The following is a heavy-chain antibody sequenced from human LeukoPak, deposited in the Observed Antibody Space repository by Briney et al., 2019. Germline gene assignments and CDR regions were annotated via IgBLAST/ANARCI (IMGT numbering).Heavy chain of an antibody. D-gene: IGHD2-2*01. J-gene: IGHJ4*02. V-gene: IGHV1-18*01. Sequence: ASVKVSCKASGYTFTSYGISWVRQAPGQGLEWMGWISAYNGNTNYAQKLQGRVTMTTDTSTSTAYMELRSLRSDDTTVYYCARGGCSSTSCYWIDYWGQGTLVTVSS. CDR1: GYTFTSYG. CDR3: ARGGCSSTSCYWIDY. CDR2: ISAYNGNT.